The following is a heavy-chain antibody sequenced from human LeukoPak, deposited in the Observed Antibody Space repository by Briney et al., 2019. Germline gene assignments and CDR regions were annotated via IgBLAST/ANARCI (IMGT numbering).Heavy chain of an antibody. Sequence: SVKVSRKAAGGTFSSYAISWVRQAPGQGLEWMGRIIPILGIADYAQKFQGRVTITADKSTSTAYMELSSLRSEDTAVYYCARDQTAQRFVVVAATAPVGYYGMDVWGQGTTVTVSS. V-gene: IGHV1-69*04. CDR1: GGTFSSYA. CDR3: ARDQTAQRFVVVAATAPVGYYGMDV. D-gene: IGHD2-15*01. CDR2: IIPILGIA. J-gene: IGHJ6*02.